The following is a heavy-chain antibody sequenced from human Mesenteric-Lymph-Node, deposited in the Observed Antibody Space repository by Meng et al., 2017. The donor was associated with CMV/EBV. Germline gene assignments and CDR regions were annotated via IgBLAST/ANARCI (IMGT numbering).Heavy chain of an antibody. D-gene: IGHD2-21*02. CDR2: ISGRGRST. J-gene: IGHJ4*02. V-gene: IGHV3-23*01. CDR1: GFTFSNYY. Sequence: GESLKISCAASGFTFSNYYMHWVRQAPGKGLEWVSGISGRGRSTYYSDSVKGRFTISRDNSKNTLYLQMNSLRADDTALYFCAKTGDGFPFDYWGQGALVTVSS. CDR3: AKTGDGFPFDY.